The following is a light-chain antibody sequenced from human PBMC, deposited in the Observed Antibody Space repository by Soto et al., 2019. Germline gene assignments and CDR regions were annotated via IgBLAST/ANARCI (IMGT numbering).Light chain of an antibody. CDR3: AAWDDSLDGQV. CDR2: SNS. Sequence: QSVLTQPPSASGTPGQRVTISCSGSSSNIGGNTVNWYQHLPGTAPKLLIYSNSQRPSGVPDRFSGSKSGTSASLAISGLQSEDEADYYCAAWDDSLDGQVFGSGTKATV. V-gene: IGLV1-44*01. J-gene: IGLJ1*01. CDR1: SSNIGGNT.